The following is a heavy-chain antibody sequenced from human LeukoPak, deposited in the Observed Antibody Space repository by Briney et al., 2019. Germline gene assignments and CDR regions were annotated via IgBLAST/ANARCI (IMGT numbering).Heavy chain of an antibody. D-gene: IGHD3-22*01. CDR1: GYTFTGYY. CDR3: ARGYYYDSRGYSPRGDF. CDR2: INPNSGGT. V-gene: IGHV1-2*02. J-gene: IGHJ6*04. Sequence: ASVKVSCKASGYTFTGYYMHWVRQAPGQGLEWMGWINPNSGGTNYAQKFQGRVTMTRDTSISTAYMELSRLRSDDTAVYYCARGYYYDSRGYSPRGDFWGKGTTVTVSS.